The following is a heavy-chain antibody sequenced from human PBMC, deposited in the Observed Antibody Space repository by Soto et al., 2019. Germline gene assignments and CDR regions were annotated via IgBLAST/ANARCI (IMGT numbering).Heavy chain of an antibody. J-gene: IGHJ6*02. CDR3: AKLSGYSYGIDYYYYYGMDV. CDR1: GFTFSSYD. D-gene: IGHD5-18*01. CDR2: ISGSGSST. Sequence: EVQLLESGGGLVQPGGSLRLSCAASGFTFSSYDMSWVRQAPGKGLEWVSAISGSGSSTYYADSVKGRFTISGDNSKKTRYLQMNSLRAEITAVYYCAKLSGYSYGIDYYYYYGMDVWGQGTTVTVSS. V-gene: IGHV3-23*01.